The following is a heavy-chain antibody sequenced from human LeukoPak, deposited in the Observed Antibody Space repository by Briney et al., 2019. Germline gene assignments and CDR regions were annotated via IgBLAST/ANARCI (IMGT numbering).Heavy chain of an antibody. CDR3: ARDEGFGELSYFDY. CDR1: GFTFSSYA. J-gene: IGHJ4*02. Sequence: PGGSLRLSCAASGFTFSSYAMSWVRQAPGKGLEWVSAISGSGGSTYYADSVKGRFTISRDNSKNTLYLQMNSLRAEDTAVYYRARDEGFGELSYFDYWGQGTLVTVSS. CDR2: ISGSGGST. V-gene: IGHV3-23*01. D-gene: IGHD3-10*01.